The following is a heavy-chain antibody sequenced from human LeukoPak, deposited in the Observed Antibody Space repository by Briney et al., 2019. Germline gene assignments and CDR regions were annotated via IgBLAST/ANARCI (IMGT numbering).Heavy chain of an antibody. V-gene: IGHV4-34*01. J-gene: IGHJ6*04. CDR2: INHSGST. CDR3: ARQPGIAVPDPYYYGMDV. CDR1: GGSFSGYY. Sequence: SETLSLTCAVYGGSFSGYYWSWIRQPPGKGLEWIGEINHSGSTNYNPSLKSRVTISVDTSKNQFSLKLSSVTAADTAVYYCARQPGIAVPDPYYYGMDVWGKGTTVTVSS. D-gene: IGHD6-19*01.